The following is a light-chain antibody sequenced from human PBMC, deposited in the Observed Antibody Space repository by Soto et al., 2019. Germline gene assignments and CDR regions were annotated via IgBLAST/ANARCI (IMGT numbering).Light chain of an antibody. CDR2: KAS. Sequence: DIQITQSPATLSSSVGDRFTITCRASQSISSWLAWYQQKPGKAPKLLIYKASSLESGVPSRFSGSGSGTEFTLTISSLQPDDSATYYCQQYNRYSWTFGQGTKVDI. CDR1: QSISSW. V-gene: IGKV1-5*03. J-gene: IGKJ1*01. CDR3: QQYNRYSWT.